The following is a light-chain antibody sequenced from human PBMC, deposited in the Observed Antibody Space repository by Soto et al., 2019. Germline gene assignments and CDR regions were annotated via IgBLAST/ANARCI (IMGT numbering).Light chain of an antibody. J-gene: IGLJ1*01. CDR3: AAWDDILNGYV. CDR2: EVS. Sequence: QSALTQPASVSGSPGQSITISCTGTSSDVGGYNYVSWYQQHPGKAPKLMIYEVSNRPSGVSNRFSGSKSGNTASLTISGLQAEDEADYYCAAWDDILNGYVFGGGTKLTVL. V-gene: IGLV2-14*01. CDR1: SSDVGGYNY.